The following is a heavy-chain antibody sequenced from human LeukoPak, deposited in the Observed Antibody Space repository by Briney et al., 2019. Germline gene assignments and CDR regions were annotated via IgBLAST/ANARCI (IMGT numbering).Heavy chain of an antibody. CDR2: IYRGGAT. D-gene: IGHD3/OR15-3a*01. V-gene: IGHV3-66*01. Sequence: PGGSLRLSCAASGFTVSSNYMSWVRQAPGKGLEWVSVIYRGGATYYADSVKDRFTISRDISKNTLFLQMNSLRAEDTAVYFCARDGLDSLYFDYWSQGTPVTASP. CDR1: GFTVSSNY. CDR3: ARDGLDSLYFDY. J-gene: IGHJ4*02.